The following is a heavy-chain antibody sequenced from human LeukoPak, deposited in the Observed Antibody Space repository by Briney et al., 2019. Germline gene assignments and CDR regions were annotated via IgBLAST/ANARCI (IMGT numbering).Heavy chain of an antibody. D-gene: IGHD3-22*01. CDR2: IYYSGST. CDR3: ARTDSSGYYLETFDY. CDR1: GGSISSGGYY. Sequence: SETLSLTCTVSGGSISSGGYYWSWIRQHPGKGLEWIGYIYYSGSTYYNPSLKSRVTISVDTSKNQFSLKLSSVTAADTAVYYCARTDSSGYYLETFDYWGQGTLVTVSS. J-gene: IGHJ4*02. V-gene: IGHV4-31*03.